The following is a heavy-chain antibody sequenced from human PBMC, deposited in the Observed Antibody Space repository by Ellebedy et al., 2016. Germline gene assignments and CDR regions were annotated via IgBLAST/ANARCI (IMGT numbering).Heavy chain of an antibody. CDR1: GFSLSTTGVG. Sequence: SGPTLVXPTQTLTLTCTFSGFSLSTTGVGVAWIRQPPGKALEWLALIYWNDDKRYSPSLKTRLTITKDTSKNQVVLTMTNMDPVDTATYYCAPLKGDHLAGAFDIWGQGTMVTVSS. J-gene: IGHJ3*02. CDR2: IYWNDDK. CDR3: APLKGDHLAGAFDI. V-gene: IGHV2-5*01. D-gene: IGHD1-14*01.